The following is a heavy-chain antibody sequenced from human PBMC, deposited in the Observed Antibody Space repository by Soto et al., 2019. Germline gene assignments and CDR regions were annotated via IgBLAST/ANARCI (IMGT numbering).Heavy chain of an antibody. V-gene: IGHV4-59*08. CDR1: GGSISSYY. CDR2: LYESGST. CDR3: ARCRYSSGWCDY. Sequence: QVQLQESGPGLVKPSETLSLTCTLSGGSISSYYWTWVRQPPGKGLEWIGYLYESGSTNYNASLKSRVTISVDTSKNQFSRNLNSVTAADTAVYFCARCRYSSGWCDYWGQGTLVTVSS. D-gene: IGHD6-19*01. J-gene: IGHJ4*02.